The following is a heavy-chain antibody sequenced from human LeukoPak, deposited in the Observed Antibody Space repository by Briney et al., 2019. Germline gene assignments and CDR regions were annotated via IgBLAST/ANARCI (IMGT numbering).Heavy chain of an antibody. J-gene: IGHJ4*02. CDR3: ARVDTRAPAFDY. D-gene: IGHD2-2*01. Sequence: SETLSLTCTVSGGSISSYYWSWIRQPPGKGLEWIGYIYYSGSTNYNPSLKSRVTISVDTSKNQFSLKLSSVTAADTAVYYCARVDTRAPAFDYWGQGTLVTVSS. CDR1: GGSISSYY. V-gene: IGHV4-59*01. CDR2: IYYSGST.